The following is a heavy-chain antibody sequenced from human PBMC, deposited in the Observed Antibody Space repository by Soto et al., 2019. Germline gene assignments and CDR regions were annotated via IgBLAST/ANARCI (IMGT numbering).Heavy chain of an antibody. Sequence: QVQLVESGGGVVQPGRSLRLSCAASGFTFSSYAMHWVRQAPGKGLEWVAVISYDGSNKYYADSVKGRFTISRDNSKNTLYLQMNSLGAEDTAVYYCAGDLGLGWGDMYYFDYWGQGTLVTVSS. CDR3: AGDLGLGWGDMYYFDY. CDR1: GFTFSSYA. D-gene: IGHD3-16*01. V-gene: IGHV3-30-3*01. CDR2: ISYDGSNK. J-gene: IGHJ4*02.